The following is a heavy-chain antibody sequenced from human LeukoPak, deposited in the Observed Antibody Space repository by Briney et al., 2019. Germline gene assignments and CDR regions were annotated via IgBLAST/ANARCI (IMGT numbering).Heavy chain of an antibody. Sequence: ASVKVSCKASGYTFTNYGISWVRQAPGQGLEWMGWISGYNGYTHYAQNLQGRVTMTTDTSTRTAYMEMRSLRSDDTAVYYCARDGLHRMNGYGGWFDPWGQGTLVTVSS. V-gene: IGHV1-18*01. CDR3: ARDGLHRMNGYGGWFDP. J-gene: IGHJ5*02. CDR2: ISGYNGYT. D-gene: IGHD4-23*01. CDR1: GYTFTNYG.